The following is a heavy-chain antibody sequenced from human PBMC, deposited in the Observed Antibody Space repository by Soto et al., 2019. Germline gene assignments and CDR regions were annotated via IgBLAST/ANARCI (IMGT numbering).Heavy chain of an antibody. Sequence: SETLSLTCTVSGGSISSSSYYWAWIRHPPGKGLEWIGSIYYSGSTYYNPSLKSRVTISVDTSKNQFSLKLSSVTAAHTAVYYCARPPYSYSYMDVWGKGTTVTVSS. V-gene: IGHV4-39*01. CDR1: GGSISSSSYY. J-gene: IGHJ6*03. CDR2: IYYSGST. CDR3: ARPPYSYSYMDV. D-gene: IGHD4-4*01.